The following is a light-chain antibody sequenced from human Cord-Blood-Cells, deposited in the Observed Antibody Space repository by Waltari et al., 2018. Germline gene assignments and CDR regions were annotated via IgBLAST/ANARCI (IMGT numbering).Light chain of an antibody. Sequence: DIQMTPSPSSLSASVGDRVTITCRARQSISSYSNWYQQKPGKAPKLLIYAASSLQSGVPSRFSGSGSGTDFTLTISSLQPEDFATYYCQQSYSTPLTFGGGTKVEIK. CDR3: QQSYSTPLT. V-gene: IGKV1-39*01. CDR1: QSISSY. J-gene: IGKJ4*01. CDR2: AAS.